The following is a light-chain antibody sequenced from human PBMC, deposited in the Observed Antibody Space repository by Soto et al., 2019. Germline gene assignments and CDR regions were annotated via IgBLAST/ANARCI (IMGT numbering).Light chain of an antibody. CDR1: QSVDSSF. J-gene: IGKJ1*01. Sequence: IVLTQSPGFLSLSPGERATLSCRASQSVDSSFFAWYQQKPGQAPRLLIYGASKRATGIPDRFSGSGYGTDFTLTISRLAPEDFAVYYCQQYVSSVTFGQGTKVEIK. V-gene: IGKV3-20*01. CDR3: QQYVSSVT. CDR2: GAS.